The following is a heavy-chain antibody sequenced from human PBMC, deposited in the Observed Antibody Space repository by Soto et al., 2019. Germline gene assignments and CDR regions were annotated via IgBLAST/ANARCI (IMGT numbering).Heavy chain of an antibody. D-gene: IGHD1-26*01. CDR2: INPNTGGT. V-gene: IGHV1-2*02. CDR3: ARLMDPYSGPHLDI. CDR1: GYTFTGYY. Sequence: QVQLVQSGAEVEKPGASVKVSCKASGYTFTGYYIHWVRQAPGQGLEWVGWINPNTGGTNYAQKFQGRVTMTRDTSISTAYMELSTLKSDDAAVYYCARLMDPYSGPHLDIWGQGTMVTVSS. J-gene: IGHJ3*02.